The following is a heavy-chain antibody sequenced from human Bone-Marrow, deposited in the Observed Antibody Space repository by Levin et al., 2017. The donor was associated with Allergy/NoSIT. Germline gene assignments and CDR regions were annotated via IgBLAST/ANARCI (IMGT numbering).Heavy chain of an antibody. V-gene: IGHV4-34*01. J-gene: IGHJ4*02. CDR1: GGSFSGYH. CDR2: ISHGGRA. D-gene: IGHD2-8*02. Sequence: SETLSLTCTVYGGSFSGYHWAWIRQAPGKGLEWIGQISHGGRADYKSSLKSRLTMSIDTSRNQLSLRRTSVTAADTALYLCARGDCTGPTCYTGYYFDYWGQGTPVTVSS. CDR3: ARGDCTGPTCYTGYYFDY.